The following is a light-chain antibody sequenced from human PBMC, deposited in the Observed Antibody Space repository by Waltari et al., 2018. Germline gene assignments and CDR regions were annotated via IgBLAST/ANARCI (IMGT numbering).Light chain of an antibody. J-gene: IGKJ5*01. V-gene: IGKV3-11*01. Sequence: EIVFTHSPATLSLSPGERATLSCRASQSVRVYLDWYQQRPGQAPRRLIFDASKRATGIPERFSGSGSGTDFTLAISSLEPEDFAVYYCQQRHIWITFGQGTRQEIK. CDR2: DAS. CDR3: QQRHIWIT. CDR1: QSVRVY.